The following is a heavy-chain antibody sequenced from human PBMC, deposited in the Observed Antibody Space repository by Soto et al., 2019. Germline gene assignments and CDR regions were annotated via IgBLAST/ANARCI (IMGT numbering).Heavy chain of an antibody. CDR1: GFTVSSNY. V-gene: IGHV3-53*01. CDR3: ARDSQWLPAASTGFNFYGMDV. CDR2: IYPAGST. Sequence: GGSLRLSCAASGFTVSSNYMSWVRQAPGQGLEWVSIIYPAGSTYYADSVQGRFTISRDNSKNTLHLQMNSLRAEDTAVYYCARDSQWLPAASTGFNFYGMDVWGQGTTVTVSS. D-gene: IGHD2-2*01. J-gene: IGHJ6*02.